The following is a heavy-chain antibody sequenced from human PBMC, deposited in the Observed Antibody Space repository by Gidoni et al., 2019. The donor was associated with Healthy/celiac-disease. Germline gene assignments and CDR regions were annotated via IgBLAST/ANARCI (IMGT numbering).Heavy chain of an antibody. CDR2: INPNSGGT. Sequence: QVQLVQSGAEVKKPGASVKVSCKASGYTFTGYYMHWVRQAPGQGLEWMGWINPNSGGTNYAQKFQGRVTMTRDTSISTAYMELSRLRSDDTAVYYCARAGHYYDSSGYYPPGDYWGQGTLVTVSS. CDR3: ARAGHYYDSSGYYPPGDY. D-gene: IGHD3-22*01. CDR1: GYTFTGYY. J-gene: IGHJ4*02. V-gene: IGHV1-2*02.